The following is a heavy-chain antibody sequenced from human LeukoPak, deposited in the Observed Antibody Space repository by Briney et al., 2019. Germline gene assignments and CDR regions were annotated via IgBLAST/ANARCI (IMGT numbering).Heavy chain of an antibody. D-gene: IGHD3-16*01. CDR1: GFSLITSGVG. CDR3: AHRQLYTLPDTFDI. J-gene: IGHJ3*02. V-gene: IGHV2-5*02. Sequence: KESGPTLVKPTQTLTLTCTSSGFSLITSGVGVGWIRQPPGKALEWLALIYWDDEKRYNPSLKTRLTITKDTSKNQVVLTMTNMDPVDTATCHCAHRQLYTLPDTFDIWGQGIMVIVSS. CDR2: IYWDDEK.